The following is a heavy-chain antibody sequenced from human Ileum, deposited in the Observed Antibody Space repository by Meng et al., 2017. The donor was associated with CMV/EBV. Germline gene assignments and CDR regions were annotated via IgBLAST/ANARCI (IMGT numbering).Heavy chain of an antibody. Sequence: WAGSRRPPGKGVEGSGTIANTGRTYYNQSRESGVTISVDTSKNQFSVKLSFVAASDTALYYCARHTDDGNAWPDVFDHWGQGTLVTVSS. V-gene: IGHV4-39*01. CDR3: ARHTDDGNAWPDVFDH. D-gene: IGHD3-22*01. CDR2: IANTGRT. J-gene: IGHJ4*02.